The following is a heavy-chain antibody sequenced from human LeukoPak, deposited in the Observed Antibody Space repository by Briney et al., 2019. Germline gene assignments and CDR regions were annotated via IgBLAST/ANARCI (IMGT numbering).Heavy chain of an antibody. D-gene: IGHD3-22*01. J-gene: IGHJ4*02. CDR2: IYYSGST. CDR3: ARQMYYYDSSGYYDY. CDR1: GGSISSSTSY. V-gene: IGHV4-39*01. Sequence: PSETLSLTCTVSGGSISSSTSYWGWIRRPPGKGREWIGSIYYSGSTYNNPWVKRRFTISVKRTKNQFSLRLSSVTAADTAVYFCARQMYYYDSSGYYDYWGQGALVTASS.